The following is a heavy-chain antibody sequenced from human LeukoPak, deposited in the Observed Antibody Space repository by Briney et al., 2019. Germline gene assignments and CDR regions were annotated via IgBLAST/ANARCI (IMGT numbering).Heavy chain of an antibody. D-gene: IGHD6-6*01. CDR1: GFTVSSNY. CDR3: ARVRPHPIIDV. J-gene: IGHJ6*03. Sequence: PGGSLRLSCAASGFTVSSNYMSWVRQAPGKGLEWVSVIYTGVSTYYADSVKGRFAISRDNSKNTLYLQMNSLRAEDTAVYYCARVRPHPIIDVWGKRTTVTVSS. CDR2: IYTGVST. V-gene: IGHV3-53*01.